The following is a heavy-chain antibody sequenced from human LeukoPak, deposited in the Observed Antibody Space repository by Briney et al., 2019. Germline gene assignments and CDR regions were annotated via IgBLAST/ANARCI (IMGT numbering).Heavy chain of an antibody. V-gene: IGHV1-69*13. CDR2: IIPIFGTA. CDR3: ARGGLIVGATFDY. J-gene: IGHJ4*02. D-gene: IGHD1-26*01. Sequence: RASVTVSCKASGGTFSSYAISWVRQAPGQGLEWTGGIIPIFGTANYAQKFQGRVTITADESTSTAYMELSSLRSEDTAVYYCARGGLIVGATFDYWGQGTLVTVSS. CDR1: GGTFSSYA.